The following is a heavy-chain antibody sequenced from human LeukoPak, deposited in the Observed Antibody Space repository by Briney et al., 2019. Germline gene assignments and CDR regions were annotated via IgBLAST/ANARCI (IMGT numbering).Heavy chain of an antibody. CDR1: GFTFSSYW. D-gene: IGHD1-26*01. Sequence: PGGSLRLSCAASGFTFSSYWMHWVRQAPGKGLVWVSRINSDGSSTSYADSVKGRFTISRDNAKNTLYLQMNSLRAEDTAVYYCAKGLTKLGATTPYDYWGQGTLVTVSS. J-gene: IGHJ4*02. CDR2: INSDGSST. CDR3: AKGLTKLGATTPYDY. V-gene: IGHV3-74*01.